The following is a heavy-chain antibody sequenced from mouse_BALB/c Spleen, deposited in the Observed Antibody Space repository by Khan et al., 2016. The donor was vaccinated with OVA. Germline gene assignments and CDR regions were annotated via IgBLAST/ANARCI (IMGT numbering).Heavy chain of an antibody. J-gene: IGHJ3*01. CDR1: GFTFSTYG. Sequence: EVELVESGGDLVKPGGSLKLSCAASGFTFSTYGMSWVRQTPDKRLEWVATVSTGGGYTYYPDSVKGRFTISRDNAKNTLYQEISSLKSEDKTMFYCAGLAYYYDSEGFAYWGQGTLVTVSA. CDR3: AGLAYYYDSEGFAY. V-gene: IGHV5-6*01. CDR2: VSTGGGYT. D-gene: IGHD1-1*01.